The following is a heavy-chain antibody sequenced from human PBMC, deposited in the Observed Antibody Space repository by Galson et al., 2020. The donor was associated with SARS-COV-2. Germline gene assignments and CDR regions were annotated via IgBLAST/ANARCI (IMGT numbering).Heavy chain of an antibody. J-gene: IGHJ2*01. CDR3: AKGLGGHYWYFDL. D-gene: IGHD4-17*01. CDR2: ISYDGSNK. CDR1: GFTFSSYG. V-gene: IGHV3-30*18. Sequence: GGSLRLSCAASGFTFSSYGMHWVRQAPGKGLEWVAVISYDGSNKYYADSVKGRFTISRDNSKNTLYLQMNSLRAEDTAVYYCAKGLGGHYWYFDLWGRGTLVTVSS.